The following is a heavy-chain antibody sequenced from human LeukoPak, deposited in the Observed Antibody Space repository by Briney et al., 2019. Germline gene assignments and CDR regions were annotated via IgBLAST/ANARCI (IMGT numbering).Heavy chain of an antibody. CDR2: INTDGSST. Sequence: GGSLRLSSAASGFTFSSYWMHWVRQAPGKGLVWVSRINTDGSSTSYADSVKGRFTISRDNAKNTLYLQMNSLRAEDTAVYYCARGPYYYDSSGYYSAWGQGTLVTVSS. J-gene: IGHJ4*02. D-gene: IGHD3-22*01. CDR3: ARGPYYYDSSGYYSA. CDR1: GFTFSSYW. V-gene: IGHV3-74*01.